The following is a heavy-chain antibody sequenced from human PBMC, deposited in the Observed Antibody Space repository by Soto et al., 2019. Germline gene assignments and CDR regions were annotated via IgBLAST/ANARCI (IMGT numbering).Heavy chain of an antibody. J-gene: IGHJ1*01. CDR3: VRGYCTTSPCSGDFQF. CDR2: INPNGGST. Sequence: ASVKVSCKAPADTFTSYYIHWVRQAPGHGLEWMGIINPNGGSTRFAQTFQGRITMTTDTSTSTVYMELRSLRSEDTAVYFSVRGYCTTSPCSGDFQFWGQGTLVTVSS. V-gene: IGHV1-46*01. D-gene: IGHD2-15*01. CDR1: ADTFTSYY.